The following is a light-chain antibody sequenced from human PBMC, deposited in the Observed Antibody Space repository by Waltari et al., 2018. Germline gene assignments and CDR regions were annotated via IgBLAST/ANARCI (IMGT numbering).Light chain of an antibody. CDR2: GAS. CDR1: QSVSTN. V-gene: IGKV3-15*01. CDR3: QQYNDWPRT. J-gene: IGKJ1*01. Sequence: EIVMTQSPAILSASPGERATLSCRASQSVSTNLAWYQQKPGPAPSPLSYGASTRATGIPDRFSGSGSGTEFTLTISSLQSEDFVVYSCQQYNDWPRTFGQGTKVEIK.